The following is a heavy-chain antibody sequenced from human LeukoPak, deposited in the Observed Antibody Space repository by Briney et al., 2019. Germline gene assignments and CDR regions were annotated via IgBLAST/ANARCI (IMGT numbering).Heavy chain of an antibody. Sequence: SETLSLTCNVSGGSISSSSYFWGWIRQPPGKGLEWFGSIYYSGDHYHNQSLKSRVTISVDTSKNQFSLKLNSVTAADTAVFYCARQNGGYSAYDLSTFNSWGQGALVTVSS. CDR3: ARQNGGYSAYDLSTFNS. J-gene: IGHJ4*02. CDR1: GGSISSSSYF. V-gene: IGHV4-39*01. CDR2: IYYSGDH. D-gene: IGHD5-12*01.